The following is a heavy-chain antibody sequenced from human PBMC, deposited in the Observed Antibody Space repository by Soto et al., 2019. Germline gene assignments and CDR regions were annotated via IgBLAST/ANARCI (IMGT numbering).Heavy chain of an antibody. V-gene: IGHV3-64D*06. J-gene: IGHJ5*02. D-gene: IGHD3-9*01. CDR3: VKVSTFYHILTGYYSTNFFDP. Sequence: GGSLRLSCSASGFTFSEYSMHWVRQAPGKGLQYVSTISSDGDIKYYADSVKGRFTISRDNSKNTLYLQMNSLRPEDTAVYYCVKVSTFYHILTGYYSTNFFDPWGQGTLVTVSS. CDR2: ISSDGDIK. CDR1: GFTFSEYS.